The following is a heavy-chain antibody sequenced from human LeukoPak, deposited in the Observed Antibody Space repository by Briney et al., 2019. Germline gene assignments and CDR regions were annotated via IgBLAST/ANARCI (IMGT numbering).Heavy chain of an antibody. D-gene: IGHD6-19*01. V-gene: IGHV3-21*01. Sequence: GGSLRLSCAASGFTFSSYSMNWVRQAPGKGLEWVSSISSSSSYIYYADSVKGRFTISRDNAKNSLYLQMNSLRAEDTAVYYCARVAANSGWPDYYYYYMDVWGKGTTVTVSS. CDR3: ARVAANSGWPDYYYYYMDV. J-gene: IGHJ6*03. CDR1: GFTFSSYS. CDR2: ISSSSSYI.